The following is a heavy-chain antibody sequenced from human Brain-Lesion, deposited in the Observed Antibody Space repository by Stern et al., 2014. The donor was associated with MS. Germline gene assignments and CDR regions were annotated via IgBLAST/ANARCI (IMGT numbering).Heavy chain of an antibody. CDR2: IKEDGTEK. CDR1: GFTFGNYW. CDR3: ARVYNTIYGIVTQRGSGMDV. D-gene: IGHD3-3*01. Sequence: EVQLVESGGGLVQPGGSLTISCTAAGFTFGNYWMTWVRQAQGKGLEWVANIKEDGTEKNYVGSVKGRFTISRDNARNSLYLQMNSLRVEDTALYYCARVYNTIYGIVTQRGSGMDVWGQGTTVIVSS. J-gene: IGHJ6*02. V-gene: IGHV3-7*01.